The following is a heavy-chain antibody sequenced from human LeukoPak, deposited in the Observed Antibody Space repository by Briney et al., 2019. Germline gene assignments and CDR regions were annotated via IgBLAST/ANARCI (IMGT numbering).Heavy chain of an antibody. CDR3: ARDLVYYDSSGYPDY. D-gene: IGHD3-22*01. V-gene: IGHV1-2*02. J-gene: IGHJ4*02. Sequence: ASVKVSCKASGYTFTGYYMHWVRQAPGQGLEWMGLINPNSGGTNYAQKFQGRVTMTRDTSISTAYMELSRLRSDDTAVYYCARDLVYYDSSGYPDYWGQGTLVTVSS. CDR1: GYTFTGYY. CDR2: INPNSGGT.